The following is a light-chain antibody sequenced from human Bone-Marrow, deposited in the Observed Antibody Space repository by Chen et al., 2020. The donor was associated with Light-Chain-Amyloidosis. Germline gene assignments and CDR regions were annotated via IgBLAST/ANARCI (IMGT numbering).Light chain of an antibody. V-gene: IGKV3D-15*01. Sequence: EVVMMQSPATLSLSPGERATLSCRASQNVGSSLAWYQQKPGQAPRLLIHGASTRATDIPARFSGSGSGTEFIFRISGLQSEDFAVYYCQQYNNWPYTFGQGTKLEIK. J-gene: IGKJ2*01. CDR2: GAS. CDR3: QQYNNWPYT. CDR1: QNVGSS.